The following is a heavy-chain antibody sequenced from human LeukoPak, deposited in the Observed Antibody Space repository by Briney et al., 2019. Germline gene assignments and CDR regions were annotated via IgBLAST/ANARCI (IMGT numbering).Heavy chain of an antibody. CDR3: AKNARAGKPYYDY. J-gene: IGHJ4*02. V-gene: IGHV3-23*01. D-gene: IGHD4-23*01. Sequence: PGGSLRLSCAASGFPFSTNAMTWVRQAPGKGLEWVPAISESGGGIYYADSVKGRFTTSRDNSKNMLYLQMSNLRAEDTAVYYCAKNARAGKPYYDYWGQGTLVTVSS. CDR2: ISESGGGI. CDR1: GFPFSTNA.